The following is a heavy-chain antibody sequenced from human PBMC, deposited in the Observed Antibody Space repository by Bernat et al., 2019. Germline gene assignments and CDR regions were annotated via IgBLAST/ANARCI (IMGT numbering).Heavy chain of an antibody. Sequence: QVQLVQSGAEVKKPGASVKVSCKASGYTFTGYYMHWVRQAPGQGLEWMGWINPNSGGTNYAQKFQGWVTMTRDTSISTAYMELSRLRSDDTAVYYCARDSRYCSCGSCYYDRAFDIWGQGTMVTVSS. D-gene: IGHD2-15*01. CDR1: GYTFTGYY. CDR3: ARDSRYCSCGSCYYDRAFDI. V-gene: IGHV1-2*04. J-gene: IGHJ3*02. CDR2: INPNSGGT.